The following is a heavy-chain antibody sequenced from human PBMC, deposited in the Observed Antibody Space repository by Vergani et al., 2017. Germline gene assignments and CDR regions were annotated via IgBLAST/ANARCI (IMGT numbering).Heavy chain of an antibody. CDR3: ARVNGQQLVPNFDY. J-gene: IGHJ4*02. V-gene: IGHV1-2*02. Sequence: QVQLVQSGAEVKKPGSSVKVSCKASGGTFSSYTISWVRQAPGQGLEWMGWINPNSGGTNYAQKFQGRVTMTRDTSISTAYMELSRLRSDDTAVYYCARVNGQQLVPNFDYWGQGTLVTVSS. CDR1: GGTFSSYT. CDR2: INPNSGGT. D-gene: IGHD6-13*01.